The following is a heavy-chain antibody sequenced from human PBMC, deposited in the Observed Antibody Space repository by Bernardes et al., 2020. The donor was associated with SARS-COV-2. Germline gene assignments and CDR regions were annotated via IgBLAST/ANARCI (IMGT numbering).Heavy chain of an antibody. Sequence: GGSLRLSCAASGFTFSSSCIHWVRQAPGKGLVWVSRLNSDGRNTIYAESVKGRFTLSRDNAKNTVYLQMNSLRAEDTAVYYCARARPRITLVRGITVYDYGTDLWCQATTVTVS. CDR3: ARARPRITLVRGITVYDYGTDL. V-gene: IGHV3-74*01. D-gene: IGHD3-10*01. CDR1: GFTFSSSC. CDR2: LNSDGRNT. J-gene: IGHJ6*02.